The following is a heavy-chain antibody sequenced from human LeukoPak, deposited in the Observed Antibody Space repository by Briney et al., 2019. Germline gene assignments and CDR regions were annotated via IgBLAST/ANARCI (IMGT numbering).Heavy chain of an antibody. CDR1: GWSFNDYY. J-gene: IGHJ5*02. D-gene: IGHD2-2*01. CDR2: INARGDT. CDR3: AXXXXPAARGYNWFDP. V-gene: IGHV4-34*01. Sequence: SETLSLTCAVYGWSFNDYYWNWIRQPPGKGLEWIGEINARGDTNYNPSLKSRVTISVDTSKKQFSLRLTSMIAADTALYYCAXXXXPAARGYNWFDPWGQGTLVTVSS.